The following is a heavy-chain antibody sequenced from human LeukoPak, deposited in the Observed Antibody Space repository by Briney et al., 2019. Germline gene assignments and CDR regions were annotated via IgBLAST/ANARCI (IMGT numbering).Heavy chain of an antibody. J-gene: IGHJ5*02. Sequence: GESLKISCKGSGYSFTSYWIGWVRQMPGKGLEWMGIIYPGDSDTRYRPSFQGQVTISADKSISTAYLQWSSLKASDTAMYYCARSIMVRGVNFDPWGQGTLVTVSS. CDR3: ARSIMVRGVNFDP. CDR1: GYSFTSYW. D-gene: IGHD3-10*01. V-gene: IGHV5-51*01. CDR2: IYPGDSDT.